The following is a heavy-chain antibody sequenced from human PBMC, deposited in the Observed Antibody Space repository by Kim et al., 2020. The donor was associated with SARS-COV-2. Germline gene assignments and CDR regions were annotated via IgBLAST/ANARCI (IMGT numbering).Heavy chain of an antibody. D-gene: IGHD2-2*02. Sequence: GGSLRLSCAASGFTFNTYSMNWVRQTPGEGLEWVSSISSTSGYIYYADSVKGRFTISRDNAKNSLYLQMDSLRDEDTAVYYCARAEGERDCSHISCYTFEYYWGQGTLVLVSS. CDR1: GFTFNTYS. J-gene: IGHJ4*02. V-gene: IGHV3-21*01. CDR3: ARAEGERDCSHISCYTFEYY. CDR2: ISSTSGYI.